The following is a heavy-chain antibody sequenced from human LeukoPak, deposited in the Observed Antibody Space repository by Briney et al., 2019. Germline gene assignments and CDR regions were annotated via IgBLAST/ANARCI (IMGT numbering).Heavy chain of an antibody. CDR1: GFTFSSYA. V-gene: IGHV3-23*01. D-gene: IGHD3-10*01. J-gene: IGHJ3*01. CDR2: ISGDGAST. Sequence: GGSLRLSCAASGFTFSSYAMSWVRQAPGKGLEWVSGISGDGASTHYAESVKGQFTISRDNSQNTLFLQMNSLRVEDTAIYYCAKDSYVSGRPLHTFDVWGQETMVTVSS. CDR3: AKDSYVSGRPLHTFDV.